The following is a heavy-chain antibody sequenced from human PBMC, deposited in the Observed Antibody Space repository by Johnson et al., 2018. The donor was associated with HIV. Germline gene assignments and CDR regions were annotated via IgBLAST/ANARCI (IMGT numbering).Heavy chain of an antibody. V-gene: IGHV3-9*01. J-gene: IGHJ3*02. CDR1: GFTFDDYA. D-gene: IGHD3-22*01. CDR3: AKDIDSSGYGNDAFDI. Sequence: EVQVVESGGGLVQPGRSLRLSCAASGFTFDDYAMHWVRQAPGKGLEWVSSISWHSGNLGYADSVKGRFTISRDNAKKSLYLQMNSLRTEDTALYYCAKDIDSSGYGNDAFDIWGQGTMVTVSS. CDR2: ISWHSGNL.